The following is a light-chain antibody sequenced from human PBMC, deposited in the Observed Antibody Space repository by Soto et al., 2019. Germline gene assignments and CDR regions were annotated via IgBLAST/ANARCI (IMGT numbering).Light chain of an antibody. CDR2: GAS. CDR3: QPYNNWPLT. J-gene: IGKJ4*01. CDR1: QSVSSSY. V-gene: IGKV3-20*01. Sequence: EIVLTQSPGTLSLSPGARAPLSCRASQSVSSSYLAWYQQKPGQAPRLLIYGASSRATGIPDRFSGSGSGTDFTLTISRLEPEDFAVYYCQPYNNWPLTFGGGTKVDIK.